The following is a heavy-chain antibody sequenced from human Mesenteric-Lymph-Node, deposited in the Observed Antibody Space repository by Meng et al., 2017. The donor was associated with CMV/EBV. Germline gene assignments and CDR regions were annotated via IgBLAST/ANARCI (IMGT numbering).Heavy chain of an antibody. CDR2: IYHSGST. J-gene: IGHJ6*02. CDR3: ARVVQKYQLQSYYYGMDV. Sequence: SETLSLTCTVSGGSISSGAYYWSWIRQPPGKGLEYIGYIYHSGSTYYNPSLKSRLTISVDTSKNQFSLKLSYVTAADTAVYYCARVVQKYQLQSYYYGMDVWGQGTTVTVSS. CDR1: GGSISSGAYY. D-gene: IGHD2-2*01. V-gene: IGHV4-30-4*08.